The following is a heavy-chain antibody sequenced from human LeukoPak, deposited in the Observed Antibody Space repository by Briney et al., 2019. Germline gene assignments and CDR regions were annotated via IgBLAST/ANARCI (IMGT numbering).Heavy chain of an antibody. CDR2: IKQDGSEK. J-gene: IGHJ4*02. CDR3: ARGVSDIAAAGTFDY. CDR1: GFTFHDYG. V-gene: IGHV3-7*04. D-gene: IGHD6-13*01. Sequence: GGSLRLSCTASGFTFHDYGMSWVRQAPGKGLEWVANIKQDGSEKYYVDSVKGRFTISRDNAKNSLYLQMNSLRAEDTAVYYCARGVSDIAAAGTFDYWGQGTLVTVSS.